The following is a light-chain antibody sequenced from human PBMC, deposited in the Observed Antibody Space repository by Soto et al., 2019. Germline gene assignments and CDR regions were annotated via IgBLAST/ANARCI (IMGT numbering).Light chain of an antibody. J-gene: IGKJ4*01. CDR2: DAS. CDR3: QQFSSYPLT. CDR1: QTVRNNY. V-gene: IGKV3-20*01. Sequence: EFVLTQSPGNLSLYPGERATLSCRASQTVRNNYLAWYQQKPGQAPRLLIYDASSRATGIPDRFSGGGSGTDFTLTISRLEPEDFAVYYCQQFSSYPLTFGGGTKV.